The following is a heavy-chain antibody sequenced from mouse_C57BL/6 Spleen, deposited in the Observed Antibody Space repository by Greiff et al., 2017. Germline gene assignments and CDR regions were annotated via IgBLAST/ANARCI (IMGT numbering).Heavy chain of an antibody. Sequence: QVQLQQSGAELVKPGASVKMSCKASGYTFTSYWITWVKQRPGQGLEWIGDIYPGSGSTNYNEKFKSKATLTVDTSSSTAYMQLSSLTSEDSAVYYCARSSPTRAEAWFAYWGQGTLGTVSA. V-gene: IGHV1-55*01. CDR1: GYTFTSYW. CDR3: ARSSPTRAEAWFAY. CDR2: IYPGSGST. J-gene: IGHJ3*01. D-gene: IGHD3-3*01.